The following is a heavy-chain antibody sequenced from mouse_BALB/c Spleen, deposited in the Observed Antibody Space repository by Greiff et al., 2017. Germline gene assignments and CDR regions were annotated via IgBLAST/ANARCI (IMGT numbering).Heavy chain of an antibody. CDR3: ARDDGYGGFAY. Sequence: EVHLVESGGGLVKPGGSLKLSCAASGFTFSSYAMSWVRQTPEKRLEWVASISSGGSTYYPDSVKGRFTISRDNARNILYLQMSSLRSEDTAMYYCARDDGYGGFAYWGQGTLVTVSA. J-gene: IGHJ3*01. V-gene: IGHV5-6-5*01. CDR2: ISSGGST. CDR1: GFTFSSYA. D-gene: IGHD2-3*01.